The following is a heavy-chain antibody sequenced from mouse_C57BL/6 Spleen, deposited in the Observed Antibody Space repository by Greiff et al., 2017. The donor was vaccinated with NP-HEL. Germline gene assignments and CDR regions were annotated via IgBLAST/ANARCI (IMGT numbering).Heavy chain of an antibody. CDR1: GYTFTSYG. Sequence: VQLVESGAELARPGASVKLSCKASGYTFTSYGISWVKQRTGQGLEWIGEIYPRSGNTYYNEKFKGKATLTADKSSSTAYMELRSLTSEDSAVYFCARSDGSVLDYWGQGTSVTVSS. CDR2: IYPRSGNT. CDR3: ARSDGSVLDY. J-gene: IGHJ4*01. D-gene: IGHD2-3*01. V-gene: IGHV1-81*01.